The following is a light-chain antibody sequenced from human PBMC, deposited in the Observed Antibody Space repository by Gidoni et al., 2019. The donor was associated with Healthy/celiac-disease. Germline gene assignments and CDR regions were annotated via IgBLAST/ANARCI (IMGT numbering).Light chain of an antibody. CDR2: AAS. CDR3: QQSNSNPLT. V-gene: IGKV1-39*01. Sequence: PAPSSLSASVGDRVTLTCRASQSISSYLNWYQQKPGKAPKLLIYAASTLQSGVPSRFSGSGSGTDFTLTISSLQPEDFATYYCQQSNSNPLTFGAGTKVEIK. J-gene: IGKJ4*01. CDR1: QSISSY.